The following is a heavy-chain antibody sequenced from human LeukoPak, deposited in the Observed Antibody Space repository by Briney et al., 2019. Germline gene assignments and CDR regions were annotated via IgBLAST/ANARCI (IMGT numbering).Heavy chain of an antibody. CDR2: ISSSSSYI. CDR3: ARDWSVRGVIGYYYYGMDV. J-gene: IGHJ6*04. Sequence: GGSLRLSCAASGFTFSSYGMHWVRQAPGKGLEWVSSISSSSSYIYYADSVKGRFTISRDNAKNSLYLQMNSLRAEDTAVYYCARDWSVRGVIGYYYYGMDVWGKGTTVTVSS. CDR1: GFTFSSYG. D-gene: IGHD3-10*01. V-gene: IGHV3-21*01.